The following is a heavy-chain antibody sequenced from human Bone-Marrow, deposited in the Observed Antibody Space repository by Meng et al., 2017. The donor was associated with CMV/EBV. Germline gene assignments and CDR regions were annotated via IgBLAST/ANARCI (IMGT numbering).Heavy chain of an antibody. CDR1: GFTFSSYE. D-gene: IGHD2-2*01. Sequence: GGSLRLSCAASGFTFSSYEMNWVRQAPGKGLEWVSYISSSGSTIYYADSVKGRFTISRDNAKNTLYLQMNSLRAEDTAVYYCAKDPPEGPRPPYCSSTSCYPDYWGQGKLVTVSS. V-gene: IGHV3-48*03. J-gene: IGHJ4*02. CDR2: ISSSGSTI. CDR3: AKDPPEGPRPPYCSSTSCYPDY.